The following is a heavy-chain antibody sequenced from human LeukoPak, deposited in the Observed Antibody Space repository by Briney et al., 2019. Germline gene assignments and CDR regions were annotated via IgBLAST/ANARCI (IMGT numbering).Heavy chain of an antibody. CDR2: IIPIFGTA. V-gene: IGHV1-69*13. CDR3: ARVGVKIGRYGSGSYYDY. D-gene: IGHD3-10*01. CDR1: GGTFSSYA. J-gene: IGHJ4*02. Sequence: GASVKVSCKASGGTFSSYAISWVRQAPGQGLEWMGGIIPIFGTANYAQKFQGRVTITADESTSTAYMELSSLRSEDTAVYYCARVGVKIGRYGSGSYYDYWGQGTLVTVSS.